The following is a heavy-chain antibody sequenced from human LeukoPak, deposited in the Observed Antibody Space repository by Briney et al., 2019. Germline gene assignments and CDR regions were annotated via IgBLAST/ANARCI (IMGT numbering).Heavy chain of an antibody. V-gene: IGHV3-30*03. CDR2: ISYDGSNK. D-gene: IGHD5-18*01. CDR1: GFTFSSYG. CDR3: ARAHTAMAYDAFDI. Sequence: GRSLRLSCAASGFTFSSYGMHWVRQAPGKGLEWVAVISYDGSNKYYADSVKGRFTISRDNSKNTLYLQMNSLRAEDTAVYYCARAHTAMAYDAFDIWGQGTMVTVSS. J-gene: IGHJ3*02.